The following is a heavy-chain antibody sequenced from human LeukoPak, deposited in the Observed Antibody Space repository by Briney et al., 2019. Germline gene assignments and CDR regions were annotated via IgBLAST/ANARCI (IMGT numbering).Heavy chain of an antibody. CDR3: ARAFCVGECFVLHIFFDS. CDR2: IYQRATV. J-gene: IGHJ4*02. Sequence: SETLSLTCNVSGYSISRGYFWGWVRQAPGKGLEWIGSIYQRATVHYNPSLKSRVTISLDTSKNHFSLNLRSMQASDTAVYYCARAFCVGECFVLHIFFDSWGQGTLVTVSS. D-gene: IGHD2-21*01. V-gene: IGHV4-38-2*02. CDR1: GYSISRGYF.